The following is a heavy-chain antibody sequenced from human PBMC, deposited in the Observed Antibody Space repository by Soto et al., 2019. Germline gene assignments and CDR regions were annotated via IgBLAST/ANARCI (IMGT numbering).Heavy chain of an antibody. D-gene: IGHD5-12*01. CDR1: GYTLTELS. Sequence: QVQLVQSGAEVKKPGASLKVSCKVSGYTLTELSMLWVRQAPGKGLEWMGGFDPEDGETIYAQMFQGRVTMTEDTSTDTAYMELSSLRSEDTAVYYCATVPPPRPSIYSGYDGDYWGQGTLVTVSS. CDR3: ATVPPPRPSIYSGYDGDY. CDR2: FDPEDGET. J-gene: IGHJ4*02. V-gene: IGHV1-24*01.